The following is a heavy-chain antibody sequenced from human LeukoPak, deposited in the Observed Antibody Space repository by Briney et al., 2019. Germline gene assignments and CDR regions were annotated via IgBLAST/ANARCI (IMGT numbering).Heavy chain of an antibody. CDR1: GFTFSSYS. Sequence: GGSLRLSCAASGFTFSSYSMNWVRQAPGKGLEWVSYISSSSSMIYYADSLEGRFTISRDNVRNSLYLQMNSLRAEDTAVYYCAGDYEGNLAFDIWGQGTMVTVSS. V-gene: IGHV3-21*01. CDR3: AGDYEGNLAFDI. J-gene: IGHJ3*02. CDR2: ISSSSSMI. D-gene: IGHD4-23*01.